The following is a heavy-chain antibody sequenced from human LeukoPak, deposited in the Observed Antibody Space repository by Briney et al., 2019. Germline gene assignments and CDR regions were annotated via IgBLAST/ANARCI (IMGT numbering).Heavy chain of an antibody. D-gene: IGHD2-8*01. CDR2: ISYDGSNK. V-gene: IGHV3-30-3*01. CDR1: GFTFSSYA. CDR3: ARDPSVYYFDY. J-gene: IGHJ4*02. Sequence: GGSLRLSCAASGFTFSSYAMHWVRQAPGKGLEWVAVISYDGSNKYYADSVKGRFTISRDNSKNTLYLQMNSLRAEDTAVYYYARDPSVYYFDYWGQGTLVTVSS.